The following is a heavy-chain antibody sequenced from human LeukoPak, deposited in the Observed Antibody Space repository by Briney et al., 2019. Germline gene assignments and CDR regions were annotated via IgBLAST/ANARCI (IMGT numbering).Heavy chain of an antibody. V-gene: IGHV4-30-4*01. Sequence: SETLSLTCTVSGGSISSGDYYWSWIRQPPGKGLEWIGYIHYSGSTYYNPSLKSRVTISVDTSKNQFSLKLSSVTAADTAVYYCARDERHYYGDYVGWFDPWGQGTLVTVSS. D-gene: IGHD4-17*01. CDR3: ARDERHYYGDYVGWFDP. J-gene: IGHJ5*02. CDR1: GGSISSGDYY. CDR2: IHYSGST.